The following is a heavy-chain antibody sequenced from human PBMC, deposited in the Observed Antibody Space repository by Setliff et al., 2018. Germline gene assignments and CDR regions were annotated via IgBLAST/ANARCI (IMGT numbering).Heavy chain of an antibody. CDR3: LRIRLVPHGHS. Sequence: PSETLSLTCTVSGGSINEANYYWSWIRQPAGKGLEWTGHIYTRGSTNYNPSLRSRVSISVDTSKNHFSLRLSSVAATDTAVYYCLRIRLVPHGHSWGQGTLVTVSS. V-gene: IGHV4-61*09. CDR1: GGSINEANYY. J-gene: IGHJ4*02. CDR2: IYTRGST. D-gene: IGHD2-15*01.